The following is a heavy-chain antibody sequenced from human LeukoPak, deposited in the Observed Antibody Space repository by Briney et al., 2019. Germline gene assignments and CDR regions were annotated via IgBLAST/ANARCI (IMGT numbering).Heavy chain of an antibody. V-gene: IGHV4-30-2*03. CDR1: GGSISSGGYS. D-gene: IGHD5-24*01. CDR3: ARLSLYNTQDY. Sequence: PSETLSLTCAVSGGSISSGGYSWSWIRQPPGKGLEWIGYIYHSGSTYYNPSLKSRITISVDTSKNQFSLKLSSVTAADTAVYYCARLSLYNTQDYWGQGTLVTVSS. J-gene: IGHJ4*02. CDR2: IYHSGST.